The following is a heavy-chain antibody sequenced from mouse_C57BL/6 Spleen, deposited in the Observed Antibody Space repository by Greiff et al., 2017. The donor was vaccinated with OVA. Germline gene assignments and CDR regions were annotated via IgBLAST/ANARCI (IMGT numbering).Heavy chain of an antibody. CDR3: ARTGTVYYCDY. D-gene: IGHD1-1*01. V-gene: IGHV1-54*01. Sequence: VKLQESGAELVRPGTSVKVSCKASGYAFTNYLIEWVKQRPGQGLEWIGVINPGSGGTNYNEKFKGKATLTADKSSSTAYMQLSSLTSEDSAVYFCARTGTVYYCDYWGRGTTLTVSS. CDR2: INPGSGGT. CDR1: GYAFTNYL. J-gene: IGHJ2*01.